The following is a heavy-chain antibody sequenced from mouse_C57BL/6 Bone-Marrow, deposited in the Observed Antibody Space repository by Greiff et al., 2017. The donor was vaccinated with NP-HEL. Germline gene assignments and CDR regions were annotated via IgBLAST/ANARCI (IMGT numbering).Heavy chain of an antibody. CDR1: GYSFTGYF. D-gene: IGHD1-1*01. CDR3: ASSYGAWFAY. CDR2: INPYNGDT. Sequence: EVQLQQSGPELVKPGDSVKISCKASGYSFTGYFMNWVMQSHGKSLEWIGRINPYNGDTFYNQKFKGKATLTVDKSSSTAHMGLRSLTSEDSAVYYCASSYGAWFAYWGQGTLVTVSA. V-gene: IGHV1-20*01. J-gene: IGHJ3*01.